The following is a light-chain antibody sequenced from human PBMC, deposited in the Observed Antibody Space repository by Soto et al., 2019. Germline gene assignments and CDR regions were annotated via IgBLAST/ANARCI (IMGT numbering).Light chain of an antibody. Sequence: DIVLTQSPGTLSLSPGERATLSCRASQSVGSSHLAWYQQKPGQSPRLLIYGASTRATGVPARFSGSGSGTEFTLTISSLMSDDSAVYYCQQYNGWPTFGQGTNV. J-gene: IGKJ1*01. CDR3: QQYNGWPT. V-gene: IGKV3-15*01. CDR1: QSVGSSH. CDR2: GAS.